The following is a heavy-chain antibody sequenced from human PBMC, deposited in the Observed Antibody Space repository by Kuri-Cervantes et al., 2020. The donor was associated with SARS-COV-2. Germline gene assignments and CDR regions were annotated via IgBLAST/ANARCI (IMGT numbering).Heavy chain of an antibody. CDR3: AKDNGSSWPYYFDY. D-gene: IGHD6-13*01. CDR2: ISGSGGST. V-gene: IGHV3-23*01. CDR1: GFTFSSYA. J-gene: IGHJ4*02. Sequence: GESLKISCAASGFTFSSYAMSWVRQAPGKGLEWVSAISGSGGSTYYADSVKGRFTISRDNSKNTLYLQMNSLRAEDTAVYYCAKDNGSSWPYYFDYWGQGTPVTVSS.